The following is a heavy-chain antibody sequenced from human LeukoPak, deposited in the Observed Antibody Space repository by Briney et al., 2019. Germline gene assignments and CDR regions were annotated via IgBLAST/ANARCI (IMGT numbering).Heavy chain of an antibody. D-gene: IGHD3-9*01. CDR2: MNPNSGNT. V-gene: IGHV1-8*01. Sequence: ASVKVSCKASGYTFTSYDINWVRQATGQGLEWMGWMNPNSGNTGYAQKFQGRVTMTRNTSISTAYMELSSLRSDDAAVYYCARARYYDILSGLYYFDHWGQGTLVTVSS. CDR1: GYTFTSYD. CDR3: ARARYYDILSGLYYFDH. J-gene: IGHJ4*02.